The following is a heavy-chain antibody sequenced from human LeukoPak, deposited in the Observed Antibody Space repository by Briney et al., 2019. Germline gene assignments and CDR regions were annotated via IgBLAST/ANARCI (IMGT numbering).Heavy chain of an antibody. CDR1: GGSISSYY. CDR3: ARGIRRCEAIDI. Sequence: SETLSLTCTVSGGSISSYYWSWIGQPPGKGLEGIGYIYYSGSTNYNPSLKSRVTISVDTCQNQFSLNLSSVTAADTAVYYCARGIRRCEAIDIWGQGTMVTVSS. D-gene: IGHD1-14*01. CDR2: IYYSGST. V-gene: IGHV4-59*01. J-gene: IGHJ3*02.